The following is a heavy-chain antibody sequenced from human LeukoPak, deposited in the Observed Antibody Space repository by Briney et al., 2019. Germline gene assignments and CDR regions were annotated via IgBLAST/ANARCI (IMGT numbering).Heavy chain of an antibody. CDR2: INHSGST. CDR1: GFTFSDYY. V-gene: IGHV4-34*01. D-gene: IGHD3-3*01. J-gene: IGHJ3*02. CDR3: ARETLRFLEWLSPPHAFDI. Sequence: GSLRLSCAASGFTFSDYYMSWIRQPPGKGLEWIGEINHSGSTNYNPSLKSRVTISVDTSKNQFSLKLSSVTAADTAVYYCARETLRFLEWLSPPHAFDIWGQGTMVTVSS.